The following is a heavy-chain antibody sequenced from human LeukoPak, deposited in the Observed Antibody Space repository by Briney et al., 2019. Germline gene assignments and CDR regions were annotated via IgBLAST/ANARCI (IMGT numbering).Heavy chain of an antibody. CDR3: ARAPPIGYCSGGSCYGWFDP. Sequence: SETLSLTCAVSGGSISSGGYSWSWIRQPPGKGLEWIGYICHSGSTYYNPSLKSRVTISVDRSKNQFSLKLSSVTAADTAVYYCARAPPIGYCSGGSCYGWFDPWGQGTLVTVSS. D-gene: IGHD2-15*01. CDR1: GGSISSGGYS. J-gene: IGHJ5*02. CDR2: ICHSGST. V-gene: IGHV4-30-2*01.